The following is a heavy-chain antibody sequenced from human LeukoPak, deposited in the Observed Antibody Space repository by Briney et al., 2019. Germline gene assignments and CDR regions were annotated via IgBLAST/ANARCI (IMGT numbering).Heavy chain of an antibody. CDR2: INHSGST. CDR1: GGSFSGYY. D-gene: IGHD6-6*01. CDR3: ARGAGRAARRNNHYYYYVDV. Sequence: SETLSLTCAVYGGSFSGYYWSWIRQPPGKGLGWIGEINHSGSTNYNPSLKSRVTISVDTSKNQFSLKLSSVTAADTAVYYCARGAGRAARRNNHYYYYVDVWGKGTTVTVSS. V-gene: IGHV4-34*01. J-gene: IGHJ6*03.